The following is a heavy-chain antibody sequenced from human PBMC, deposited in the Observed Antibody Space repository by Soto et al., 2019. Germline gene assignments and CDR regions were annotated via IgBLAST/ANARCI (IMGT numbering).Heavy chain of an antibody. CDR3: ARRRRGDSSGYRYYYYYGMDV. CDR1: GYSFTSYW. D-gene: IGHD3-22*01. Sequence: GESLKISCKGSGYSFTSYWISWVRQMPGKGLERMGRIDPSDSYTNYSPSFQGHVTISADKSISTAYLQWSSLKASDTAMYYCARRRRGDSSGYRYYYYYGMDVWGQGTTVTVSS. V-gene: IGHV5-10-1*01. J-gene: IGHJ6*02. CDR2: IDPSDSYT.